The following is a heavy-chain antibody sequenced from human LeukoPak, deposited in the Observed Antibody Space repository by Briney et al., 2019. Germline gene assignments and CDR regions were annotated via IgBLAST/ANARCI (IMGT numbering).Heavy chain of an antibody. D-gene: IGHD2-2*01. J-gene: IGHJ4*02. CDR3: TKVFIKYCSTPSCYVFDY. CDR2: INPNSGGT. Sequence: ASVKFSCKASGYTFSGYYIHCVRQAPGQGPEWMGWINPNSGGTNYAQKFQGRVTMTRDTSISTVYMELSRLRSDDTAVYYCTKVFIKYCSTPSCYVFDYWGQGTLVTVSS. CDR1: GYTFSGYY. V-gene: IGHV1-2*02.